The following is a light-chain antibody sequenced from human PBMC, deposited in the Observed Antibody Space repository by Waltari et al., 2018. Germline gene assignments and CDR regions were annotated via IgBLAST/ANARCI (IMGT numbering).Light chain of an antibody. CDR1: QSVTRA. J-gene: IGKJ1*01. CDR3: QHDLRLPVT. CDR2: GAS. V-gene: IGKV3-20*01. Sequence: EIVLTQSPGTLSLSPGESATLFCRTSQSVTRALAWYQQKPGQAPRLLSYGASNRATGIPDRFSGSGSGTDFSLTISSLEPEDFAVYYCQHDLRLPVTFGQGTKVEVK.